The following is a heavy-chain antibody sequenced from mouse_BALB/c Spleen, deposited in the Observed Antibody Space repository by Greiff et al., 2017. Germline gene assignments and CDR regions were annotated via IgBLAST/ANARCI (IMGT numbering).Heavy chain of an antibody. V-gene: IGHV1-54*03. CDR3: ARRDYYGYAMDY. Sequence: QVKLQQSGAELVRPGTSVKVSCKASGYAFTNYLIEWVKQRPGQGLEWIGVINPGSGGTNYNEKFKGKATLTADKSSSTAYMQLSSLTSDDSAVYFCARRDYYGYAMDYWGQGTSVTVSS. J-gene: IGHJ4*01. D-gene: IGHD1-1*01. CDR1: GYAFTNYL. CDR2: INPGSGGT.